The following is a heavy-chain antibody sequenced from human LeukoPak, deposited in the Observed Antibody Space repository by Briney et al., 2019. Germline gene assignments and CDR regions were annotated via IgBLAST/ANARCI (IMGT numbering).Heavy chain of an antibody. V-gene: IGHV4-39*01. CDR1: GGSISSSSYY. D-gene: IGHD3-10*01. Sequence: SETLSLTCTASGGSISSSSYYWGWIRQPPGKGLEWIGSIYYSGSTYYNPSLKSRVTISVDTSKNQFPLKLSSVTAADTAVYYCARVYGSGSEYYFDYWGQGTLVTVSS. CDR2: IYYSGST. J-gene: IGHJ4*02. CDR3: ARVYGSGSEYYFDY.